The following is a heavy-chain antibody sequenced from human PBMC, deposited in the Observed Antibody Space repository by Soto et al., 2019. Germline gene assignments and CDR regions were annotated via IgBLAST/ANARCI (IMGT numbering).Heavy chain of an antibody. D-gene: IGHD6-13*01. J-gene: IGHJ6*02. CDR2: ISYDGSNK. CDR3: ARDRGSSWYRVAGRQSGMDV. Sequence: PGGSLRLSCAASGFTFSSYGMHWVRQAPGKGLEWVAVISYDGSNKYYADSVKGRFTISRDNSKNTLYLQMNSLRAEDTAVYYCARDRGSSWYRVAGRQSGMDVWGQGTTVTVSS. V-gene: IGHV3-30*03. CDR1: GFTFSSYG.